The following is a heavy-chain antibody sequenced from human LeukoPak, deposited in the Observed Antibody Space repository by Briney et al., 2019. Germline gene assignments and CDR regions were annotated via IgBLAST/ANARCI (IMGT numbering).Heavy chain of an antibody. J-gene: IGHJ4*02. D-gene: IGHD3-22*01. CDR2: IYHSGST. V-gene: IGHV4-38-2*02. CDR3: ARDWHDSSGSRFDY. Sequence: SETLSLTCTVSGYSISSGYYWGWIRQPPGKGLEWIGSIYHSGSTYYNPSLKSRVTISVDTSKNQFSLKLSSVTAADTAAYYCARDWHDSSGSRFDYWGQGTLVTVSS. CDR1: GYSISSGYY.